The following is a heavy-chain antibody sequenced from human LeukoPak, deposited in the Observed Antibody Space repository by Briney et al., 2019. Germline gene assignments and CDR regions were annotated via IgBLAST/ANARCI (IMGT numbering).Heavy chain of an antibody. D-gene: IGHD4-11*01. V-gene: IGHV4-59*01. CDR1: GGSINNYS. J-gene: IGHJ6*03. Sequence: PSETLSLTCTVSGGSINNYSGSCIREPPGDGLGWIGYIYFSVGTNYNPSLKRRVNSPVDTSTNPFALRLSSVTAAETAVYYCARGSNYLRNYYYYMDVWGKGTTVTVSS. CDR2: IYFSVGT. CDR3: ARGSNYLRNYYYYMDV.